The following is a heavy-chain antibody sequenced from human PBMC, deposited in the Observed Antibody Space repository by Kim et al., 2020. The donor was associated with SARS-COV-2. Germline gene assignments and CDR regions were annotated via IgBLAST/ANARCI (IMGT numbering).Heavy chain of an antibody. CDR1: GGSISSSSYY. Sequence: SETLSLTCTVSGGSISSSSYYWGWIRQPPGKGLEWIGSIYYSGSTYYNPSLKSRVTISVDTSKNQFSLKLSSVTAADTAVYYCARACQTYYYGSGSESRFDPWGQGTLVTVSS. J-gene: IGHJ5*02. CDR3: ARACQTYYYGSGSESRFDP. D-gene: IGHD3-10*01. V-gene: IGHV4-39*07. CDR2: IYYSGST.